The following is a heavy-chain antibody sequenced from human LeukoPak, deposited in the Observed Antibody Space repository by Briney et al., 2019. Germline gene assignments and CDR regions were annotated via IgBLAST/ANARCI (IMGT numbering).Heavy chain of an antibody. V-gene: IGHV4-4*07. CDR2: IYSSGST. CDR1: GASISSFH. CDR3: ARKDGDY. Sequence: PSETLSLTCTVSGASISSFHRTWMRQPAGKGREWIGLIYSSGSTIYNPSLKSRVAMSVDMTKNQLSLKLSSVTAADTAMYYCARKDGDYWGQGTLVTVSS. J-gene: IGHJ4*02.